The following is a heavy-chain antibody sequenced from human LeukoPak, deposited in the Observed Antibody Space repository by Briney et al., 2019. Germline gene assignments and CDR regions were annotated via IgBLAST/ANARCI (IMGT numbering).Heavy chain of an antibody. Sequence: SETLSLTCTVSGGSVSSYYWSWIRRPPGRGLEWIAYLSHSGSSDSNPSLTSRVITLVDTSKNQFSLKLTSVTAADTAVYYCARARYANAWYAFDIWGHGTMVTVSS. J-gene: IGHJ3*02. CDR1: GGSVSSYY. D-gene: IGHD2-2*01. CDR2: LSHSGSS. V-gene: IGHV4-59*02. CDR3: ARARYANAWYAFDI.